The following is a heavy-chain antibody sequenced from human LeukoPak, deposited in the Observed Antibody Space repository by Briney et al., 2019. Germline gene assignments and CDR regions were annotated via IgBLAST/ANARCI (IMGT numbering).Heavy chain of an antibody. CDR2: ISSSGSTK. Sequence: GGSLRLSCAASGFTFSDYYMSWIRQAPGKGLEWISYISSSGSTKYNAESVKGRVTISRDNAKNSLYLQMSSLRAEDTAVYYCARVKGVYATDYWGQGTLVTVSS. J-gene: IGHJ4*02. D-gene: IGHD2-8*01. V-gene: IGHV3-11*01. CDR3: ARVKGVYATDY. CDR1: GFTFSDYY.